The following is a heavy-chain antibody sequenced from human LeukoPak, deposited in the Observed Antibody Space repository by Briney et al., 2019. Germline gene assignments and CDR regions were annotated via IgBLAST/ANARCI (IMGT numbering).Heavy chain of an antibody. Sequence: GGSLRLSCAASGFTFSSYWMAWVRQAPGKGLEWVANIKQDGSEKYYADSGKGRFTISRDNSKNTLYLQMNSLRAEDTAVYYCAKDDGWVQYANWGQGTLVTVSS. CDR1: GFTFSSYW. D-gene: IGHD5-24*01. J-gene: IGHJ4*02. CDR3: AKDDGWVQYAN. CDR2: IKQDGSEK. V-gene: IGHV3-7*03.